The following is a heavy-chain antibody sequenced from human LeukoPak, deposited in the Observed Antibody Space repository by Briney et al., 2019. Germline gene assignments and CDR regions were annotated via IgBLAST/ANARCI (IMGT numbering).Heavy chain of an antibody. CDR3: ARDLDYGGNSNAFDI. Sequence: GEPLQISCETSGYRFTSYWIAWVRQMPGKGLEWMGIIYPGDSDTRYSPSFQGQVTISADKSISTAYLQWSSLKAWDTAMYYCARDLDYGGNSNAFDIWGQGTMVTVSS. J-gene: IGHJ3*02. V-gene: IGHV5-51*01. D-gene: IGHD4-23*01. CDR1: GYRFTSYW. CDR2: IYPGDSDT.